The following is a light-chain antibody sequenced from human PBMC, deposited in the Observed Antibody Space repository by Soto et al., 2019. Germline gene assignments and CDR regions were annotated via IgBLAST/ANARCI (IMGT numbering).Light chain of an antibody. CDR3: SSSEGRSHLL. CDR2: EVS. Sequence: QSVLTQPPSASGSPGQSVTISCTGTNSDVGGYHSVSWYQQHPGKAPKLLIYEVSNRPSGVPDRFSGSKSGSTASLTVSGLQAEDEADYYCSSSEGRSHLLFGGGTKVTVL. J-gene: IGLJ2*01. V-gene: IGLV2-8*01. CDR1: NSDVGGYHS.